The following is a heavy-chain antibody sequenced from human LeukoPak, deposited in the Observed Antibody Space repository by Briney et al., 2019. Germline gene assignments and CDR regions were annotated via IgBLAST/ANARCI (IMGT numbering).Heavy chain of an antibody. CDR1: GSTFSSYE. Sequence: PGGSLRLSCAASGSTFSSYEMNWVRQAPGKGLEWVSYISSSGSTIYYADSVKGRFTISRDNAKNSLYLQMNSLRAEDTAVYYCASPTGSSGYGWDYWGQGTLVTVSS. J-gene: IGHJ4*02. CDR2: ISSSGSTI. CDR3: ASPTGSSGYGWDY. V-gene: IGHV3-48*03. D-gene: IGHD3-22*01.